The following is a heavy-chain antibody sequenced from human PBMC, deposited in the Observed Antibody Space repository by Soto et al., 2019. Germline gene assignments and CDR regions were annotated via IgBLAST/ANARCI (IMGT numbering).Heavy chain of an antibody. CDR2: ISYDGSNK. CDR1: GFTFSSYA. Sequence: PGGSLRLSCAASGFTFSSYAMHWVRQAPGKGLEWVAVISYDGSNKYYADSVKGRFTISRDNSKNTLYLQMNSLRAEDTAVYYCARDLVVVVPAATPVYYYYYGMDVWGQGTTVTVSS. D-gene: IGHD2-2*01. J-gene: IGHJ6*02. CDR3: ARDLVVVVPAATPVYYYYYGMDV. V-gene: IGHV3-30-3*01.